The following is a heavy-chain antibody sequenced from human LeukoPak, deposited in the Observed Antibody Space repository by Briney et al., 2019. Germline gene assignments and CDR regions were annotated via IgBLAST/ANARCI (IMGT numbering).Heavy chain of an antibody. V-gene: IGHV4-61*10. CDR2: IYYSGST. J-gene: IGHJ5*02. D-gene: IGHD6-6*01. CDR1: GGSISSGSYY. CDR3: ARSIAARRDNWFDP. Sequence: TSETLSLTCTVSGGSISSGSYYWSWIRQPAGKGLEWIGYIYYSGSTNYNPSLKSRVTISVDTSKNQFSLKLSSVTAADTAVYYCARSIAARRDNWFDPWGQGTLVTVSS.